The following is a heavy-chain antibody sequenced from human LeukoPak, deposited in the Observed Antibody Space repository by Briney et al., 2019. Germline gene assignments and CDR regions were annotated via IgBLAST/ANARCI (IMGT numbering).Heavy chain of an antibody. CDR1: GYTFTGYY. D-gene: IGHD3-3*01. CDR3: AREPKYYDFWSGYYTIDY. J-gene: IGHJ4*02. CDR2: INPNSGGT. V-gene: IGHV1-2*02. Sequence: ASVNVSCKASGYTFTGYYMHWVRQAPGQGLEWMGWINPNSGGTNYAQKFQGRVTMTRDTSISTAYMELSRLRSDDTAVYYCAREPKYYDFWSGYYTIDYWGQGTLVTVSS.